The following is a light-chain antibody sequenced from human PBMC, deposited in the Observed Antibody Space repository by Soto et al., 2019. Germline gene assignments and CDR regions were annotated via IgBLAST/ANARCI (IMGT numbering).Light chain of an antibody. CDR1: QGVSRK. CDR2: GAS. Sequence: DIVMTQSPATLSVAPGERVTFSCRASQGVSRKLAWYQHKPGQAPRLLISGASTGATGIPARFSGSGSGTEFTLTISSLQSEDCAIYYCQQRGNWPPTWTFGQGTKVEIK. CDR3: QQRGNWPPTWT. J-gene: IGKJ1*01. V-gene: IGKV3-15*01.